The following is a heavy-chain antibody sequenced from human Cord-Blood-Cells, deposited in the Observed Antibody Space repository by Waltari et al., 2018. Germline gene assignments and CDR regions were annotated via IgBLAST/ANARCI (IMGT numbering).Heavy chain of an antibody. CDR2: INPSSGGT. V-gene: IGHV1-2*04. D-gene: IGHD1-26*01. CDR1: GYTFTGYY. Sequence: QVQLVQSGAEVKKPGASVKVSCKASGYTFTGYYMHWVRQAPGQGLEWMGWINPSSGGTNYAEKFQGWVTMTRDTSSSTAYMELSRLRSDDTAVYYCARDGSISGSYVFDYWGQGTLVTVSS. CDR3: ARDGSISGSYVFDY. J-gene: IGHJ4*02.